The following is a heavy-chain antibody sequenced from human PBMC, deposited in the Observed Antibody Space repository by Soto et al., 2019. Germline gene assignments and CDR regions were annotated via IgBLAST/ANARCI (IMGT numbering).Heavy chain of an antibody. V-gene: IGHV3-74*01. J-gene: IGHJ3*01. CDR2: INGDGSET. CDR1: GFTASSYW. D-gene: IGHD3-22*01. CDR3: ATRPLLPGAP. Sequence: PGGSLRLSCVAYGFTASSYWMHWVRQGPGEGLVWVSRINGDGSETYYADSVKGRLTISRDNAKNTLYLQMSSLGAEDTAVYYCATRPLLPGAPWGQGTMVTVSS.